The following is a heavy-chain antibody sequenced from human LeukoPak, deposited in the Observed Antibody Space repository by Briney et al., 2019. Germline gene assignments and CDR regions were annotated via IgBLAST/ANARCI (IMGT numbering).Heavy chain of an antibody. CDR2: ISANGDST. Sequence: GGSLRLSCRVSGLTFSNYALSWVRQSPGKGLECVSGISANGDSTYYADSVKGRFTISRDNSQNTLYLQMDSLRPEDTAVYFCAQNGDFVTFDYWGQGTLVTVSS. V-gene: IGHV3-23*01. CDR1: GLTFSNYA. CDR3: AQNGDFVTFDY. D-gene: IGHD3-10*01. J-gene: IGHJ4*02.